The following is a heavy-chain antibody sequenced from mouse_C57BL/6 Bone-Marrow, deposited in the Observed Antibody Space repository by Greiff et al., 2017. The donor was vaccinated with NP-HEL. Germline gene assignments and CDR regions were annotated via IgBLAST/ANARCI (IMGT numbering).Heavy chain of an antibody. J-gene: IGHJ4*01. D-gene: IGHD1-1*01. CDR3: AIPPITTVVATRAMDY. V-gene: IGHV1-74*01. Sequence: VQLQQPGAELVKPGASVKVSCKASGYTFTSYWMHWVKQRPGQGLEWIGRIHPSDSDTNYNQKFKGKATLTVDKSSSTAYMQLSSLTSEDSAVYYCAIPPITTVVATRAMDYWGQGTSVTVSS. CDR1: GYTFTSYW. CDR2: IHPSDSDT.